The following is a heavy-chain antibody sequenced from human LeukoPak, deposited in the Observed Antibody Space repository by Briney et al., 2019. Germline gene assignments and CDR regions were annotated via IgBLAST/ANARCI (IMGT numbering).Heavy chain of an antibody. CDR2: ISSSSSYI. D-gene: IGHD3-22*01. CDR3: ARVYDPYYESTRGPFDI. CDR1: GFTFSSYS. V-gene: IGHV3-21*01. J-gene: IGHJ3*02. Sequence: SGGSLRLSCAASGFTFSSYSMNWVRQAPGKGLEWVSSISSSSSYIYYADSVKGRFTISRDNAKNSLYLQMNSLRAEDTAVYYCARVYDPYYESTRGPFDIWGQGTMVIVSS.